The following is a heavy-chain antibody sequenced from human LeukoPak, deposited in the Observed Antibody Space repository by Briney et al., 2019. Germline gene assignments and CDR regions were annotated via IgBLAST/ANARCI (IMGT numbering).Heavy chain of an antibody. D-gene: IGHD1-26*01. CDR2: IKSKTDGGTT. CDR3: TTDPEGGEVGATGGSFDY. J-gene: IGHJ4*02. CDR1: GFTFSNAW. Sequence: KPGGSLRLSCAASGFTFSNAWMSWVRQAPGKGLEWVGRIKSKTDGGTTDYAAPVKGRFTISRDGSKNTLYLQMNSLKTEDTAVYYCTTDPEGGEVGATGGSFDYWGQGTLVTVSS. V-gene: IGHV3-15*01.